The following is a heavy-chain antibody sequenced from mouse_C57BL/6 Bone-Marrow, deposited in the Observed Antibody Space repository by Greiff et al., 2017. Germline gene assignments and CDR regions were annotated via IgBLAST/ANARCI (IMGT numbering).Heavy chain of an antibody. CDR2: IYPGDGDT. CDR3: ARERDYGSIHYFDY. Sequence: VQLVESGAELVKPGASVKISCKASGYAFSSYWMNWVKQRPGKGLEWIGQIYPGDGDTNYNGKFKGKATLTADKSSSTAYMQLSSLTSEDSAVYFCARERDYGSIHYFDYWGQGTTLTVSS. J-gene: IGHJ2*01. D-gene: IGHD1-1*01. V-gene: IGHV1-80*01. CDR1: GYAFSSYW.